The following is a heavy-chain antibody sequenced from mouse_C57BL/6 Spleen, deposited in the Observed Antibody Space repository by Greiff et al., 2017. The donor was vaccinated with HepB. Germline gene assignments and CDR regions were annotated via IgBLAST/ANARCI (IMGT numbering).Heavy chain of an antibody. CDR3: ARLGGSSFDY. CDR1: GYTFTSYG. V-gene: IGHV1-81*01. J-gene: IGHJ2*01. CDR2: IYPRSGNT. D-gene: IGHD1-1*01. Sequence: VQVVESGAELARPGASVKLSCKASGYTFTSYGISWVKQRTGQGLEWIGEIYPRSGNTYYNEKFKGKATLTADKSSSTAYMELRSLTSEDSAVYFCARLGGSSFDYWGQGTTLTVSS.